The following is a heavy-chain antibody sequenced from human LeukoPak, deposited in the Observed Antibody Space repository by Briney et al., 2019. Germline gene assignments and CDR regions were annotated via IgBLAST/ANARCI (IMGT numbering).Heavy chain of an antibody. CDR2: INSDGFSI. CDR3: ARDANYDILPLYYFDY. D-gene: IGHD3-9*01. CDR1: GFTFSAYW. V-gene: IGHV3-74*01. Sequence: GGSLRLSCAASGFTFSAYWMHWVRQAPGKGLVWVSRINSDGFSIAYADSVKGRFTISRDNAKNTLYLQMDSLRAEDTAVYYCARDANYDILPLYYFDYWGQGTLVTVSS. J-gene: IGHJ4*02.